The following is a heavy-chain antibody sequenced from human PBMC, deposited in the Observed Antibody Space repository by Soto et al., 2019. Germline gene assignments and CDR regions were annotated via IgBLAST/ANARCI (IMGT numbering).Heavy chain of an antibody. V-gene: IGHV3-30-3*01. CDR2: ISYDGSNK. J-gene: IGHJ5*02. D-gene: IGHD2-15*01. Sequence: QVQLVESGGGVVQPGRSLRLSCAASGFTFSSYAMHWVRQATGKGLEWVAVISYDGSNKYYADSVKGRFTISRDNSKNTLYLQMNSLRAEDTAVYYCARDFGSVAGPWGQGTLVTVSS. CDR3: ARDFGSVAGP. CDR1: GFTFSSYA.